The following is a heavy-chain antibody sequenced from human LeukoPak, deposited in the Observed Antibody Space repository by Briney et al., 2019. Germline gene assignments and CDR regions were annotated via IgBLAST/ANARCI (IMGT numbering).Heavy chain of an antibody. CDR2: IWYDGSNK. CDR1: GFTFSSYG. CDR3: ARLVTDDILTGFDY. V-gene: IGHV3-33*01. D-gene: IGHD3-9*01. J-gene: IGHJ4*02. Sequence: GGSLRLSCAASGFTFSSYGMHWVRQAPGKGLEWVAVIWYDGSNKYYADSVKGRFTISRDNAKNSLYLQMNSLRAEDTAVYYCARLVTDDILTGFDYWGQGTLVTVSS.